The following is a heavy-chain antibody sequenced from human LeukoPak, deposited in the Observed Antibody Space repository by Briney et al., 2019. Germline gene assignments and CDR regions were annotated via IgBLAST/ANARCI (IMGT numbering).Heavy chain of an antibody. CDR2: IYYSGST. CDR1: GGSISSYY. D-gene: IGHD2-2*01. Sequence: PSETLSLTCTVSGGSISSYYWSWIRQPPGKGLEWIGYIYYSGSTNYNPSLKSRVTISVDTSKNQFSLKLSSVTAADTAVYYCARLYCSSTSCYYGAGYYFDYWGQGTLVTVSS. J-gene: IGHJ4*02. CDR3: ARLYCSSTSCYYGAGYYFDY. V-gene: IGHV4-59*12.